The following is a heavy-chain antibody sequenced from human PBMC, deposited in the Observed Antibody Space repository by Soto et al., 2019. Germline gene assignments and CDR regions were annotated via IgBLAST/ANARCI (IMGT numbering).Heavy chain of an antibody. V-gene: IGHV5-51*01. Sequence: GESLKISCKASGYSFSFYWIGWVRQMPGKGLEWMAIMYPDDSDIRYSPSFEAHVTISADKSTSTAFLQWSSLKASDTAMYYCATAYVYDFENSNYYRDVVDIWGQGTLVTVSS. CDR2: MYPDDSDI. CDR1: GYSFSFYW. CDR3: ATAYVYDFENSNYYRDVVDI. J-gene: IGHJ3*02. D-gene: IGHD3-22*01.